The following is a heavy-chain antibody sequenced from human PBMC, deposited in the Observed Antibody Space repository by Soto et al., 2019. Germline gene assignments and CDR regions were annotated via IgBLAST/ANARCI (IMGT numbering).Heavy chain of an antibody. CDR2: IYYSGST. Sequence: SETLSLTCTVSGGSISSYYWSWIRQPPGKGLEWIGYIYYSGSTNYNPSLKSRVTISVDTSKNQFSLKLSSVTAADTAVYYCARQGGYSYGYLTHYYFDYWGQGTLVTVSS. CDR1: GGSISSYY. D-gene: IGHD5-18*01. V-gene: IGHV4-59*01. J-gene: IGHJ4*02. CDR3: ARQGGYSYGYLTHYYFDY.